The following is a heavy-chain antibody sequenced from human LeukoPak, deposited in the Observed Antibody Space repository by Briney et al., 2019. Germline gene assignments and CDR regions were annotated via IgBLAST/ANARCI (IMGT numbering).Heavy chain of an antibody. CDR3: ARDNSVEDTAWWFDP. CDR2: MNLNSGNT. Sequence: ASVKVSCKASGYTFTSYDINWVRQATGQGLEWMGWMNLNSGNTGYAQKFQGRVTITRNTSISTAYMELSSLRSEDTAVYYCARDNSVEDTAWWFDPWGQGTLVTVSS. V-gene: IGHV1-8*03. CDR1: GYTFTSYD. J-gene: IGHJ5*02. D-gene: IGHD4-23*01.